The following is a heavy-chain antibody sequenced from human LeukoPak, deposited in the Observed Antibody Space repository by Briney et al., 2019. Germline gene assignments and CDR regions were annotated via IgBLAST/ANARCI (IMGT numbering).Heavy chain of an antibody. CDR3: ARLQADVVVTATDAFDI. V-gene: IGHV4-59*08. CDR1: GGSISSYY. CDR2: IYYSGST. J-gene: IGHJ3*02. D-gene: IGHD2-21*02. Sequence: SETLSLTCTVSGGSISSYYWSWIRQPPGKGLEWIGYIYYSGSTNYNPSLKRRVTISVDTSKNQFSLKLSSVTAADTPVYYCARLQADVVVTATDAFDIWGQGTMVTVSS.